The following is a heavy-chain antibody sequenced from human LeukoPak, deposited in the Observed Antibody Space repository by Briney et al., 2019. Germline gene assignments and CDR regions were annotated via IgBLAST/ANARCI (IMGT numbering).Heavy chain of an antibody. J-gene: IGHJ3*02. CDR1: GGSISSGGYY. CDR3: AKLGWESPNDAFDI. CDR2: IYHSGST. D-gene: IGHD1-26*01. Sequence: PSQTLSLTCTVSGGSISSGGYYWSWIRQPPGKGLEWIGYIYHSGSTYYNPSLKSRVTISVDKSKNQFSLKLSSVTAADTAVYYCAKLGWESPNDAFDIWGQGTMVTVSS. V-gene: IGHV4-30-2*01.